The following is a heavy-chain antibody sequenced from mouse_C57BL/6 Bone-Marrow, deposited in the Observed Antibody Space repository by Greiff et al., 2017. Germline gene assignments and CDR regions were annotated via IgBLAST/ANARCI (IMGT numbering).Heavy chain of an antibody. CDR2: IDPETGGT. Sequence: QVQLKQSGAELVRPGASVTLSCKASGYTFTDYEMHWVKQTPVHGLEWIGAIDPETGGTAYNQKFKGKAILTADKSSSTAYMELRSLTSEDSAVYYCTRDGYWADYWGQGTTLTVSS. CDR3: TRDGYWADY. D-gene: IGHD2-3*01. V-gene: IGHV1-15*01. CDR1: GYTFTDYE. J-gene: IGHJ2*01.